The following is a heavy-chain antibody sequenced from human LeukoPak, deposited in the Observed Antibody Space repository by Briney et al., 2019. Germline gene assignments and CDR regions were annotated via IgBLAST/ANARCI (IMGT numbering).Heavy chain of an antibody. D-gene: IGHD6-19*01. CDR1: GGSVGGSGSRYY. CDR3: ARRNSGWNDPKGWFDP. CDR2: IYYTGSV. J-gene: IGHJ5*02. Sequence: SETLSLTCSVSGGSVGGSGSRYYWSWIRQSPGKGLEWIAHIYYTGSVNYNPSLKSRVTMSIDTSRNQFSLKLSYVTAADSAVYYCARRNSGWNDPKGWFDPWGQGTLVIVSS. V-gene: IGHV4-61*01.